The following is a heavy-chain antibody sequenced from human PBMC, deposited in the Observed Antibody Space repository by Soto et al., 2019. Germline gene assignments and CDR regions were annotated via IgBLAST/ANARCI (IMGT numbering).Heavy chain of an antibody. V-gene: IGHV1-69*01. CDR3: ARGSYYYDSSGYCRMCY. J-gene: IGHJ4*02. Sequence: QVQLVQSGAEVKKPGSSVKVSCKASGGTFSSYAISWVRQAPGQGLEWMGGIIPIFGTANYAQKFQGRVTLPADESTRTAYMELSSLSSEDTAVYYCARGSYYYDSSGYCRMCYWGQGTLVTVSS. CDR1: GGTFSSYA. CDR2: IIPIFGTA. D-gene: IGHD3-22*01.